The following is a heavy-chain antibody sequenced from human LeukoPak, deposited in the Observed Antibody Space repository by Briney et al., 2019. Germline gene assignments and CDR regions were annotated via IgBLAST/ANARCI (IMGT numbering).Heavy chain of an antibody. J-gene: IGHJ6*02. CDR1: GFTFSTYW. CDR2: FNSDGITT. Sequence: GGSLRLSCAASGFTFSTYWMHWVRQAPGKGLVWVSHFNSDGITTSYADSVKGRFTISRDNAKNTLYLQMNTLRAEDTAVYYCARGAHYGMDVWGQGTTVTVSS. CDR3: ARGAHYGMDV. V-gene: IGHV3-74*01.